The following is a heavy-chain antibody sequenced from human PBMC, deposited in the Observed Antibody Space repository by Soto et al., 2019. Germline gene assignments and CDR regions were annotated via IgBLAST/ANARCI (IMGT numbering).Heavy chain of an antibody. CDR3: ARYSGSGYARIMDV. D-gene: IGHD5-12*01. CDR2: IYYNGNT. V-gene: IGHV4-61*01. CDR1: GGSISSGSHY. Sequence: SETLSLTCLVSGGSISSGSHYWNWIRQTPGRGPEWMGYIYYNGNTNYNPSIKSQLTISVDTSKNQFSLKLTSVTAADTAVYYCARYSGSGYARIMDVWGQGTTVTVSS. J-gene: IGHJ6*02.